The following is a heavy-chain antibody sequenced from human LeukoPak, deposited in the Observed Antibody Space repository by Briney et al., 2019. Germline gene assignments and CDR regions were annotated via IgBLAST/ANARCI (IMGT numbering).Heavy chain of an antibody. D-gene: IGHD3-10*01. CDR2: IYHSGST. CDR1: GGSISSGGYS. Sequence: SQTLSLTCAVSGGSISSGGYSWSWIRQPPGKGLEWIGYIYHSGSTYYNPSLKSRVTISVDRSKNQFSLKLSSVTAADTAVYYCARGYGSGSYSGIDYWGQGTLVTVSS. CDR3: ARGYGSGSYSGIDY. V-gene: IGHV4-30-2*01. J-gene: IGHJ4*02.